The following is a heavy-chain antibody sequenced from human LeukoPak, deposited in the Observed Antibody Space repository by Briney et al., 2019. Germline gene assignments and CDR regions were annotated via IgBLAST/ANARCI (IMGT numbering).Heavy chain of an antibody. CDR1: GGTFSSYA. CDR2: IIPIFGTA. D-gene: IGHD3-10*01. V-gene: IGHV1-69*13. Sequence: GASVKVSCKASGGTFSSYAISWVRQAPGQGLEWMGGIIPIFGTAIYAQKFQGRVTITADESTSTAYMELSSLRSEDTAVYYCARYRSTMVRGVTNNWFDPWGQGTLVTVSS. J-gene: IGHJ5*02. CDR3: ARYRSTMVRGVTNNWFDP.